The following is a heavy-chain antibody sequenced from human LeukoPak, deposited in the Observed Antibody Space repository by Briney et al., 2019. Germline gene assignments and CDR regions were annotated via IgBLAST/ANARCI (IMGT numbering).Heavy chain of an antibody. Sequence: GSSVKVSCKASGGTFSSYAISWVRQAPGQGLEWMGGIIPIFGTANYAQKFQGRVTITSEESTSTAYMELSSLRSEDTAVYYCARDYGIIVVPNYYYYYGMDVWGQGTTVTVSS. CDR1: GGTFSSYA. V-gene: IGHV1-69*01. J-gene: IGHJ6*02. CDR3: ARDYGIIVVPNYYYYYGMDV. CDR2: IIPIFGTA. D-gene: IGHD3-22*01.